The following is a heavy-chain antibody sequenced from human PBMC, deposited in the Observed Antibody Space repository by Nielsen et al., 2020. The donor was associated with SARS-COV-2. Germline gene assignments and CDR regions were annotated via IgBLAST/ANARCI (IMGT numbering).Heavy chain of an antibody. Sequence: SLKVSCKASGATFSNYTITWVRQAPGQGLEWMGGVIPIFGTPNYAQKFLGRVTITADKSTNTAYMELTSLRSEDTAVYYCASQRVRSGSYLYVDSWGQGTLVTVSS. D-gene: IGHD3-16*02. V-gene: IGHV1-69*06. CDR2: VIPIFGTP. CDR3: ASQRVRSGSYLYVDS. J-gene: IGHJ5*01. CDR1: GATFSNYT.